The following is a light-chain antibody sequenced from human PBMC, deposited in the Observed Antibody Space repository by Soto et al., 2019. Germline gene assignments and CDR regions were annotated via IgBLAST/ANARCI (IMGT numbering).Light chain of an antibody. CDR3: CSYAGDYTYV. CDR1: RSDVGGYNL. J-gene: IGLJ1*01. CDR2: DVS. V-gene: IGLV2-11*01. Sequence: QSALTQPRSVSGSPGQSVTISCTETRSDVGGYNLVSWYQQHPGNAPKVLIYDVSQRPSGVPDRFSGSKSGNTASLTISGLQAEDEADYYCCSYAGDYTYVFGTGTKLTVL.